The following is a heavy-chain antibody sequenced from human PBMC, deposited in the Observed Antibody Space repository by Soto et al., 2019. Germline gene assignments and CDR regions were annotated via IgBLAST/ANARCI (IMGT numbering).Heavy chain of an antibody. CDR2: ISAYNGNT. J-gene: IGHJ6*02. CDR3: ARDRLVVPAAINYYYYGMDV. CDR1: GYTFTSYG. D-gene: IGHD2-2*01. V-gene: IGHV1-18*01. Sequence: ASVKVSCKASGYTFTSYGISWVRQAPGQGLEWMGWISAYNGNTNYAQKLQGRVTMTTDTSTSTAYMELRSLRSDDTAVYYCARDRLVVPAAINYYYYGMDVWGQGTTVTAS.